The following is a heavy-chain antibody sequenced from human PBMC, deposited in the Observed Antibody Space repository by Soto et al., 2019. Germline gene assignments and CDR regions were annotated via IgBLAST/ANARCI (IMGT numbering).Heavy chain of an antibody. J-gene: IGHJ5*02. CDR2: MNPNSGNT. Sequence: QVQLVQSGAEVKKPGASVKVSCKASGYTFTSYDINWVRQATGQGLEWMGWMNPNSGNTGYAQQFQGRVTMTRNTSISTAHMELSSLRSEDTGGDYCARGGGAPVTQNKNWFAPWGQGTLVTVSS. V-gene: IGHV1-8*01. CDR3: ARGGGAPVTQNKNWFAP. CDR1: GYTFTSYD. D-gene: IGHD2-15*01.